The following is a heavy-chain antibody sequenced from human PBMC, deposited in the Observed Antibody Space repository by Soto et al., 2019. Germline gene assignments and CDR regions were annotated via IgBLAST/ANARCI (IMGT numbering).Heavy chain of an antibody. CDR3: ARAFIVVVPAAYYYYGMDV. CDR1: GFTFSSYS. V-gene: IGHV3-21*01. D-gene: IGHD2-2*01. J-gene: IGHJ6*02. Sequence: PGGSLRLSCAASGFTFSSYSMNWVRQAPGKGLEWVSSISSSSSYIYYADSVKGRFTISRDNAKNSLYLQMNSLRAEDTAVYYCARAFIVVVPAAYYYYGMDVWGQGTTVTVSS. CDR2: ISSSSSYI.